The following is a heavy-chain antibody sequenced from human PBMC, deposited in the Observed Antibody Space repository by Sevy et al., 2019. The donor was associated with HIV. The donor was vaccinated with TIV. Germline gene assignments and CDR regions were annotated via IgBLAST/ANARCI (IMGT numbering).Heavy chain of an antibody. CDR3: TRKNYSGNSDFDY. Sequence: GGSLRLSCTASGFTFGDYAMSWFRQAPGKGLEWVGFIRSKAYGGTTEYAASVKGRFTISRDDSKSIAYLQMNSLKTEDTAVYYCTRKNYSGNSDFDYWGQGTLVTVSS. V-gene: IGHV3-49*03. D-gene: IGHD4-4*01. J-gene: IGHJ4*02. CDR1: GFTFGDYA. CDR2: IRSKAYGGTT.